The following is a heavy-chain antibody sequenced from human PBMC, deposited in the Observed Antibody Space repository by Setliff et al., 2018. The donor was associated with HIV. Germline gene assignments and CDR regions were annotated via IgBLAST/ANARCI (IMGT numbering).Heavy chain of an antibody. J-gene: IGHJ4*02. V-gene: IGHV3-21*04. CDR2: ISSSSSYI. CDR1: GFTFSSYS. D-gene: IGHD6-13*01. CDR3: AKDHATSSWFTALLDN. Sequence: GGSLRLSCAASGFTFSSYSMNWVRQAPGKGLEWVSSISSSSSYIYYADSLKGRFTISRDNAKNSLSLQMNSLRAEDTAVYYCAKDHATSSWFTALLDNWGQGALVTVSS.